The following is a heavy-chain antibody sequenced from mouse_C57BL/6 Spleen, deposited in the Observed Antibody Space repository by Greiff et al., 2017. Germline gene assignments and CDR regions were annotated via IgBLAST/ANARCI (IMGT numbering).Heavy chain of an antibody. Sequence: LMESGAELVKPGASVKMSCKASGYTFTSYWITWVKQRPGQGLEWIGDIYTGSGSTNYNEKFKSKATLTVDTSSSTAYMQSSSLTSEYSAVYYCARYDSSMDYWGQGTSVTVAS. J-gene: IGHJ4*01. D-gene: IGHD2-4*01. CDR2: IYTGSGST. V-gene: IGHV1-55*01. CDR1: GYTFTSYW. CDR3: ARYDSSMDY.